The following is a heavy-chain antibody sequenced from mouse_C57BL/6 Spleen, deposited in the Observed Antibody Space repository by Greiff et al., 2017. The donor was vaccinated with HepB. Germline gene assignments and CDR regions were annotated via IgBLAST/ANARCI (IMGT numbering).Heavy chain of an antibody. D-gene: IGHD2-4*01. CDR1: GYTFTDHT. J-gene: IGHJ1*03. CDR3: AREGRLYDYDEGYFDV. V-gene: IGHV1-78*01. Sequence: VQLQQSDAELVKPGASVKISCKVSGYTFTDHTIHWLKQRPEQGLEWIGYIYPRDGSTKYNEKFKGKATLTADKYSSTAYMQLNSLTSEDSAVDFCAREGRLYDYDEGYFDVWGTGTTVTVSS. CDR2: IYPRDGST.